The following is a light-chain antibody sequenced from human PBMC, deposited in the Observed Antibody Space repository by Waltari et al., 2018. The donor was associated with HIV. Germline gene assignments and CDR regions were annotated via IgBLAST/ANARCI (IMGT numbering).Light chain of an antibody. Sequence: DIQMTQSPSLLAASMGHRVTFTCRASQSVSNWLAWYQQKPGRAPKLLIYKASSLESGVPSRFSGSGSGAEFTLTISSLQPDDIATYYCQHYNSYPWTFGQGTKVEIK. J-gene: IGKJ1*01. V-gene: IGKV1-5*03. CDR2: KAS. CDR1: QSVSNW. CDR3: QHYNSYPWT.